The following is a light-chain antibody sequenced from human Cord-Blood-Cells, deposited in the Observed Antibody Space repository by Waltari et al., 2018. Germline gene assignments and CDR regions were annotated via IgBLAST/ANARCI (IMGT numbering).Light chain of an antibody. CDR2: SNN. Sequence: QSVLTQPPSASGTPGQRVTISCSGRSSNLGSNTVHWYQQLPGTAPKLLIYSNNQRPSGVPDRFSGSKSGTSASLAISGLQSEDEADYYCAAWDDSLNGWVFGGGTKLTVL. J-gene: IGLJ3*02. V-gene: IGLV1-44*01. CDR3: AAWDDSLNGWV. CDR1: SSNLGSNT.